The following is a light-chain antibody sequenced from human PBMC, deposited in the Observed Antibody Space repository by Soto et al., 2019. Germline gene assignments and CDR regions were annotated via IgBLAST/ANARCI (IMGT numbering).Light chain of an antibody. CDR3: QQYKSFPLT. CDR2: SAS. CDR1: QDIGSG. J-gene: IGKJ4*01. V-gene: IGKV1-16*02. Sequence: DIQMTQSPSSLSASVGDRVTITCRASQDIGSGLAWFQQKPGKAPKSLIRSASTLQSGVPSKFSGSGSGTDFTLSIRSLHPEIFATYYCQQYKSFPLTFAGATKVEIK.